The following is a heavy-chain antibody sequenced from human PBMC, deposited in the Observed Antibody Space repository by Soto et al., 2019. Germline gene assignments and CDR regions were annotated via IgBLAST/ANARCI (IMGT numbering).Heavy chain of an antibody. Sequence: GGSLRLSCTASGFDFSSFWMSWVRQAPGKGLEWVANIKQDGTEKYYVDSVKGRFTISRDNAKNSLYLQMNSLRADDTAVYYCPRPNCNGALDALDIRAQRTMVIGSS. V-gene: IGHV3-7*01. CDR3: PRPNCNGALDALDI. J-gene: IGHJ3*02. CDR2: IKQDGTEK. D-gene: IGHD1-1*01. CDR1: GFDFSSFW.